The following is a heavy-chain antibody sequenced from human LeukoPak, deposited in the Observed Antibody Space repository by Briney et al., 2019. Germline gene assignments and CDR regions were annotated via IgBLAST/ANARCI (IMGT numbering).Heavy chain of an antibody. CDR1: GGSISSYY. CDR3: ARDGGSPRGFDY. D-gene: IGHD1-26*01. Sequence: SETLSLTCTVSGGSISSYYWSWLRQPPGKGLEWIGYIYYSGSTNYNPSLKSRVTISVDTSKNQFSLKLSSVTAADTAVYYCARDGGSPRGFDYWGQGTLVTVSS. J-gene: IGHJ4*02. CDR2: IYYSGST. V-gene: IGHV4-59*01.